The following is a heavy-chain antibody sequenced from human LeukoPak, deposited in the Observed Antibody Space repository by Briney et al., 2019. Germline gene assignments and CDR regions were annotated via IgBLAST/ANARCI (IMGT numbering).Heavy chain of an antibody. CDR2: IYYSGPT. J-gene: IGHJ4*02. Sequence: SETLSLTCTVSGGSISSYYWSWIRQPPGKGLGWIGYIYYSGPTNHTPSLKRRVTISVDTSKNQSSLKLSSGTAADTAVYYCARGVYIAAAQYGYWGQGTLVTVSS. CDR1: GGSISSYY. V-gene: IGHV4-59*01. D-gene: IGHD6-13*01. CDR3: ARGVYIAAAQYGY.